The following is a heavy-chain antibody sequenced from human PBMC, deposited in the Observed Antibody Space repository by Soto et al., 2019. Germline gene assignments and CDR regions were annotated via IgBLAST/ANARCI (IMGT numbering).Heavy chain of an antibody. V-gene: IGHV3-33*06. CDR2: IWYDGSNK. D-gene: IGHD3-3*01. J-gene: IGHJ3*02. CDR3: TKETATIFGVVTDAFDI. CDR1: GFTFSSYG. Sequence: GGSLRLSCAASGFTFSSYGMHWVRQAPGKGLEWVAVIWYDGSNKYYADSVKGRFTISRDNSKNTLYLQMNSLRAEDTAVYYCTKETATIFGVVTDAFDIWGQGTMVTVSS.